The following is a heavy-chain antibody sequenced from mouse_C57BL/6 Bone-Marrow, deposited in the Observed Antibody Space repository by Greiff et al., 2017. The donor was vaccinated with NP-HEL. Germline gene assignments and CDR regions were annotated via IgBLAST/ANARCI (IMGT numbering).Heavy chain of an antibody. J-gene: IGHJ1*03. D-gene: IGHD4-1*01. Sequence: VQLQQSGPGLVKPSQSLFLTCSITGFPITSGYYWIWIRQSPGKPLEWMGYFTHSGETFYNPSLHSPISITRETSKNQFFLQWNSFTTDDTAMYYCAGGSLTGPYWYFDVWGTGTTVTVSS. V-gene: IGHV12-3*01. CDR2: FTHSGET. CDR3: AGGSLTGPYWYFDV. CDR1: GFPITSGYY.